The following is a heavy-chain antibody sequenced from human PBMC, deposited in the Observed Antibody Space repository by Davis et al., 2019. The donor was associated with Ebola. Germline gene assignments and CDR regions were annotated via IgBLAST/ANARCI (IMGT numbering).Heavy chain of an antibody. D-gene: IGHD3-10*01. CDR2: INHSGST. CDR1: GGSISSSNW. Sequence: MPSETLSLTCAVSGGSISSSNWWSWVRQPPGKGLEWIGEINHSGSTNYNPSLKSRVTISVDTSKNQFSLKLSSVTAADTAVYYCARELLWFREGGMDVWGQGTTVTVSS. V-gene: IGHV4-4*02. CDR3: ARELLWFREGGMDV. J-gene: IGHJ6*02.